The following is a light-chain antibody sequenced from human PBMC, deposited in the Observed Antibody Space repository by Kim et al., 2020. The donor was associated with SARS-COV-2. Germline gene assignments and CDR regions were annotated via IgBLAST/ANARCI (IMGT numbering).Light chain of an antibody. J-gene: IGLJ3*02. Sequence: VALRQTARITCGGNNIGSKNVHWYQKKPGKAPVLVIYRDSNRPSGIPERFSGSNSGNTATLTISRAQAGDEADYYCQVWDSSTAWVFGGGTQLTVL. CDR1: NIGSKN. CDR2: RDS. V-gene: IGLV3-9*01. CDR3: QVWDSSTAWV.